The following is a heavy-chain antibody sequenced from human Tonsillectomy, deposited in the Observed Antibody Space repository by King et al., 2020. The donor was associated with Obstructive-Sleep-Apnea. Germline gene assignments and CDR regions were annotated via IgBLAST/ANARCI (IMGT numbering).Heavy chain of an antibody. CDR1: GYTFTSYG. CDR2: ISAYNGKT. D-gene: IGHD6-13*01. V-gene: IGHV1-18*01. J-gene: IGHJ4*02. CDR3: VREGQQLDLDY. Sequence: QLVQSGAEVKKPGASVKVSCKASGYTFTSYGISWVRQAPGQGLEWMGWISAYNGKTKYAQKFQGRFTMTTDTSTSTAYMELRSLRSDDTAVYFCVREGQQLDLDYWGQGTLVTVSS.